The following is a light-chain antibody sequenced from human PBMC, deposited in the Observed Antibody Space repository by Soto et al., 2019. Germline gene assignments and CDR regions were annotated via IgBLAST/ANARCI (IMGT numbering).Light chain of an antibody. J-gene: IGLJ3*02. CDR3: LLSYSGARV. CDR2: DTS. Sequence: QAVVTQEPSLTVSPGGSVTFPCASTIGAVTSGHYPSWFQQKPGQAPRTLIYDTSNKHSWTPPRFSGSLLGGKAALTLSGAQPEDEAEYYCLLSYSGARVFGGGTKVTVL. V-gene: IGLV7-46*01. CDR1: IGAVTSGHY.